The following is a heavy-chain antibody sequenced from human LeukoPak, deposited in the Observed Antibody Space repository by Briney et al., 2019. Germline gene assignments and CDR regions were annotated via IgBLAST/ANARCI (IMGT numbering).Heavy chain of an antibody. D-gene: IGHD5-12*01. CDR1: GGSISSSSYY. CDR3: ARRSGYDLTDAFDI. V-gene: IGHV4-39*01. J-gene: IGHJ3*02. Sequence: SETLSLTCTVSGGSISSSSYYWGWIRQPPGKGLEWIGSIYYSGSTYYNPSLKSRVTISVDTSKNQFSLKLSSVTAADTAVYYCARRSGYDLTDAFDIWGQGTVVTVSS. CDR2: IYYSGST.